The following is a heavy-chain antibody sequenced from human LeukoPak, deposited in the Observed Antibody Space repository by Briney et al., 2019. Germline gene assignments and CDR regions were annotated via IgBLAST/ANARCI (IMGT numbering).Heavy chain of an antibody. V-gene: IGHV4-59*12. CDR2: IHYSGSS. CDR3: ARDNYGDYVVSYYYYMDV. J-gene: IGHJ6*03. Sequence: SETLSLTCTVSGGSISSYYWSWIRQPPGKGLEWIGYIHYSGSSNYNPSLKSRVSISADTSKNQFSLKLSSLTAAETAVYYCARDNYGDYVVSYYYYMDVWGKGTTVTVSS. CDR1: GGSISSYY. D-gene: IGHD4-17*01.